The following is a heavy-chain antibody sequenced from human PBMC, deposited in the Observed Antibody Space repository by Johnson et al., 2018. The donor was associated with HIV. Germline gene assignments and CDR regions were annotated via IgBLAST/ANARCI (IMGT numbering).Heavy chain of an antibody. CDR3: ARDGGGAFDM. V-gene: IGHV3-11*01. CDR1: GFTFSDYY. J-gene: IGHJ3*02. CDR2: ISNSGSIK. Sequence: QEKLVESGGGLVKPGGSLRLSCAASGFTFSDYYMSWVRQAPGKGLEWVSYISNSGSIKYYADSVKGRFTVSRDNAKNSLYLQMNSLKTEDTAVYYCARDGGGAFDMWGQGTMVTVSS. D-gene: IGHD3-16*01.